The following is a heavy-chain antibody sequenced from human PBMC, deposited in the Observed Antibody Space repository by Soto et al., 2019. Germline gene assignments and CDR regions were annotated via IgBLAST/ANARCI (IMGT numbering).Heavy chain of an antibody. J-gene: IGHJ3*02. D-gene: IGHD1-26*01. V-gene: IGHV4-59*01. CDR1: GDSISSYY. Sequence: KPSETLSLTCTVSGDSISSYYWSWIRQPPGKGLEWIGNIYDSGNTNYKPSLKSRVTISIDTSKNQFSLKLISVTAADTAVYYCARETDSGTYYTFDIWGQGTMVTVSS. CDR3: ARETDSGTYYTFDI. CDR2: IYDSGNT.